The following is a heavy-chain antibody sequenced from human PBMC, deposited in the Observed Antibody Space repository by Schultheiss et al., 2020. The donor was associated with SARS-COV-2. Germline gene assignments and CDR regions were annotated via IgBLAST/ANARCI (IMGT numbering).Heavy chain of an antibody. CDR1: GGSFSGYY. V-gene: IGHV4-34*01. Sequence: SETLSLTCAVYGGSFSGYYWGWIRQAPGKGLEWIGSIHHSGRVDNNPSLRSRLTMSLDTSKNQFSLELSDVTAADTGVYYCARHAAGSSWYFWFDPWGQGTLVTVSS. CDR3: ARHAAGSSWYFWFDP. J-gene: IGHJ5*02. D-gene: IGHD6-13*01. CDR2: IHHSGRV.